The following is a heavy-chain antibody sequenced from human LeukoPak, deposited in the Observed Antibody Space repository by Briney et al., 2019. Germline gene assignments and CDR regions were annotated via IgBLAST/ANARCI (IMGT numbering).Heavy chain of an antibody. CDR2: MNPNSGNT. CDR1: GYTFTSYD. J-gene: IGHJ4*02. Sequence: ASVKVSCKASGYTFTSYDINWVRQATGQGLEWMGWMNPNSGNTGYAQKFQGRVTMTRNTSISTAYMELSSLRSEDTAVYYCARALTMVRARGGGNFDYWGQGTLVTVSS. D-gene: IGHD3-10*01. V-gene: IGHV1-8*01. CDR3: ARALTMVRARGGGNFDY.